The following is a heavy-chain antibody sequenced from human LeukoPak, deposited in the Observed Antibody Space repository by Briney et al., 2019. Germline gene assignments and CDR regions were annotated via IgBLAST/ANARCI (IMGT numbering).Heavy chain of an antibody. J-gene: IGHJ3*02. CDR1: GGSISSSSYY. V-gene: IGHV4-39*07. D-gene: IGHD2-2*01. Sequence: SETLSLTCTVSGGSISSSSYYWGWIRQPPGKGLEWIGGIYYSGSTYYNPSLKSRVTISVDTSKNQFSLKLSSVTAADTAVYYCASNACSSTSCSQTDAFDIWGQGTMVTVSS. CDR3: ASNACSSTSCSQTDAFDI. CDR2: IYYSGST.